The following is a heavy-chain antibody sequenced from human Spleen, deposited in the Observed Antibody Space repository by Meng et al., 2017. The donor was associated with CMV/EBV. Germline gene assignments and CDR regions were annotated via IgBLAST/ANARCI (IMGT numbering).Heavy chain of an antibody. D-gene: IGHD2-2*01. Sequence: SETLSLTCTVSGGSISSSTYYWGWIRQSPGKGLEWIGEINHSGSTNYNPSLKSRVTISVDTSKNQFSLKLSSVTAADTAVYHCARETPLVVPAAMGSTTYFFDYWGQGTLVTVSS. V-gene: IGHV4-39*07. CDR1: GGSISSSTYY. CDR3: ARETPLVVPAAMGSTTYFFDY. CDR2: INHSGST. J-gene: IGHJ4*02.